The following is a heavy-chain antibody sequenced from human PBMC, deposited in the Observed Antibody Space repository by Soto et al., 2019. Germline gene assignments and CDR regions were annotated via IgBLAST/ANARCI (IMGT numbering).Heavy chain of an antibody. CDR1: GFTFSSYG. V-gene: IGHV3-33*01. Sequence: QVQLVESGGGVVQPGRSRRLSCAAPGFTFSSYGMHWVRQAPGKGLEWVAVIWYDGSNKYYADTVKGRFTLSRDNSTNTLYLQMNSLRAEDTAVYYCALPDGYCGGACYPWCFQHWGQGTLVTVSS. J-gene: IGHJ1*01. CDR3: ALPDGYCGGACYPWCFQH. D-gene: IGHD2-21*02. CDR2: IWYDGSNK.